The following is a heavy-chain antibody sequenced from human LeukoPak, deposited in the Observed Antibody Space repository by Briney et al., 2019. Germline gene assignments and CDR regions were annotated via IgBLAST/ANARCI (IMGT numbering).Heavy chain of an antibody. CDR2: THSGGST. J-gene: IGHJ5*02. Sequence: VAVTHSGGSTYYAYSVKGRFTISRDNSKNTLYLQMNSLRAEDTAVYYCARVTDFGGDWFDPWGQGTLVTVSS. D-gene: IGHD4-23*01. CDR3: ARVTDFGGDWFDP. V-gene: IGHV3-53*01.